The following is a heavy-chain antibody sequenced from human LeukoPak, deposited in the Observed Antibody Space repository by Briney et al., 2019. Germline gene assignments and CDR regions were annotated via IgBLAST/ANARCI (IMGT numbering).Heavy chain of an antibody. CDR3: AKDIKERDDYVNYFDY. CDR2: ISGSGGST. Sequence: GGSLRLSCAASGFTFSSYAMSWVRQAPGKGLEWVSAISGSGGSTYYADSVKGRFTISRDNSKNTLYLQMNSLRAEDTAVYYCAKDIKERDDYVNYFDYWGQGTLDTVSS. J-gene: IGHJ4*02. V-gene: IGHV3-23*01. D-gene: IGHD5-24*01. CDR1: GFTFSSYA.